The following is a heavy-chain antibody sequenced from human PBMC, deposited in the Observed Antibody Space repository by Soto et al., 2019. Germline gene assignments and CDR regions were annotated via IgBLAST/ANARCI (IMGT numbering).Heavy chain of an antibody. Sequence: EVQLLESGGGLVQPGGSLRLSCAASGFTFSSYAMSWVRPAPGQGLEWVSAISGSGGSTYYADSVKGRFTISRDNSKNTLYLQMNSLRAEDTAVYYCAKDPGLYYDILTGSVSIFDYWGQGTLVTVSS. J-gene: IGHJ4*02. CDR1: GFTFSSYA. CDR3: AKDPGLYYDILTGSVSIFDY. CDR2: ISGSGGST. D-gene: IGHD3-9*01. V-gene: IGHV3-23*01.